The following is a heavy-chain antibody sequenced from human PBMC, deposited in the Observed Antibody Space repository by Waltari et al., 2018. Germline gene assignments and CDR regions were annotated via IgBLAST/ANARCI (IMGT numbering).Heavy chain of an antibody. CDR2: NNPNRGGT. Sequence: QVQLVQSGAEVKKPGASVKVSCKASGYTFTGYYIHWVRRAPGQGLEWMGLNNPNRGGTYYAQKFQGRDTMTSDTSSSTAYMKLSRLRSDDTAVYYCARASQYYDSSAYSSNYYYMDVWGKGTTVTVSS. D-gene: IGHD3-22*01. V-gene: IGHV1-2*02. CDR3: ARASQYYDSSAYSSNYYYMDV. CDR1: GYTFTGYY. J-gene: IGHJ6*03.